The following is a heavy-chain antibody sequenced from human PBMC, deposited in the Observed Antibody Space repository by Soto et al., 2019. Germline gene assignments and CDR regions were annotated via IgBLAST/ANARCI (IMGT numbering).Heavy chain of an antibody. Sequence: SGPTLVNPTQTLTLTCTFSGFSLTSGVVGVGWIRQPPGEALEWLALIYWNDEQYYNPSLRNRLTITRDTSKNQVVLTMTNMDPVDTATYYCSHRLPGPSGYDVRRQGTTVTVSS. J-gene: IGHJ6*02. CDR3: SHRLPGPSGYDV. D-gene: IGHD6-13*01. V-gene: IGHV2-5*01. CDR1: GFSLTSGVVG. CDR2: IYWNDEQ.